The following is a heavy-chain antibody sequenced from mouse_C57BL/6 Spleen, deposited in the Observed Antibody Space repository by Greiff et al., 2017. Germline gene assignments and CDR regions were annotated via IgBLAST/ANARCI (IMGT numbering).Heavy chain of an antibody. CDR2: IDTNSGGT. CDR1: GYTFTSYW. CDR3: ARAGWDAGSFDY. D-gene: IGHD4-1*01. J-gene: IGHJ2*01. V-gene: IGHV1-72*01. Sequence: VQLQQSGAELVKPGASVKLSCKASGYTFTSYWMHWVKQRPGRGLEWIGRIDTNSGGTKYNEKFKSKATLTVDKPSSTAYMQLSSLTSEDSAVYYCARAGWDAGSFDYWGQGTTLTVSS.